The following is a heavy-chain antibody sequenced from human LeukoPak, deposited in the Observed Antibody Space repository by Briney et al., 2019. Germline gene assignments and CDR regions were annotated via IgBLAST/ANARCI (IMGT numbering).Heavy chain of an antibody. CDR1: GYTFTGYY. CDR3: ARDRYYDSSGYYYDAFDI. Sequence: ASVKVSCKASGYTFTGYYMHWVRQAPGQGLEWMGIINPSGGSTSYAQKFQGRVTMTRDMSTSTVYMELSSLRSEDTAVYYCARDRYYDSSGYYYDAFDIWGQGTMVTVSS. V-gene: IGHV1-46*01. CDR2: INPSGGST. D-gene: IGHD3-22*01. J-gene: IGHJ3*02.